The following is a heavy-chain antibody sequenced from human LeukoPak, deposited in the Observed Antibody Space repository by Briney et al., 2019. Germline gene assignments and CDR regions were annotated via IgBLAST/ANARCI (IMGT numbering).Heavy chain of an antibody. J-gene: IGHJ5*02. V-gene: IGHV3-7*01. D-gene: IGHD2-2*01. CDR1: GFTFSSYW. CDR2: IKQDGSEK. Sequence: GGSLRLSCAASGFTFSSYWMSWVRQAPGKGLEWVANIKQDGSEKYYVDSVKGRFTISRDNAKNSLYLQMNSLRAEDTAVYYCARDGCSGTSCHGNWFDPWGQGTLVTVSS. CDR3: ARDGCSGTSCHGNWFDP.